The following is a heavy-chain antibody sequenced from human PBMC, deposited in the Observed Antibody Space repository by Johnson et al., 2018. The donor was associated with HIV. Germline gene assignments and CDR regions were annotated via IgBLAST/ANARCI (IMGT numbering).Heavy chain of an antibody. J-gene: IGHJ3*02. V-gene: IGHV3-13*01. D-gene: IGHD1-26*01. CDR2: IGSAGDT. CDR1: GFTLSDYD. CDR3: ARVKRSGTYYRDAFDI. Sequence: EVQLLESGGGLVQPGGSLRLSCAASGFTLSDYDIHWVRQGTGKDLEWVAAIGSAGDTHYPDSVKGRFTISRENAKNSLYLQMNSLRVGDTAVYFCARVKRSGTYYRDAFDIWGQGTMVTVSS.